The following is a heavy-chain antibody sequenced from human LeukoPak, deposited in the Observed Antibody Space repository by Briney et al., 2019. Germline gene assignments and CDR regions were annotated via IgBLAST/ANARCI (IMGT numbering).Heavy chain of an antibody. Sequence: GGSLRLSCAASGFTFRSYGMHWVRQAPGKGLEWVALISYDGSNKYCADSVKGRFTISRDNSKNTLYLQMNSLRAEDTAVYYCAKGSRWQQLAYFDYWGQGTLVTVSS. CDR2: ISYDGSNK. CDR1: GFTFRSYG. J-gene: IGHJ4*02. D-gene: IGHD6-13*01. CDR3: AKGSRWQQLAYFDY. V-gene: IGHV3-30*18.